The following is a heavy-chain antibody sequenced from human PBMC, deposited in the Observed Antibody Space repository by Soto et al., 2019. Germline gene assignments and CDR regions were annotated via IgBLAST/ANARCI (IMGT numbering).Heavy chain of an antibody. D-gene: IGHD3-16*01. Sequence: QLQESGPGLVKPSQTLSLTCTVSGDSISSGDNYWSWIRQPPGKGVEWIGYIYYSGRSYYKPSPKSLVIMSVDTSKKKYSLTLNSVTAADTAVYYCARGGGFDSWGRGTLVTVSS. CDR1: GDSISSGDNY. V-gene: IGHV4-30-4*01. CDR3: ARGGGFDS. J-gene: IGHJ4*02. CDR2: IYYSGRS.